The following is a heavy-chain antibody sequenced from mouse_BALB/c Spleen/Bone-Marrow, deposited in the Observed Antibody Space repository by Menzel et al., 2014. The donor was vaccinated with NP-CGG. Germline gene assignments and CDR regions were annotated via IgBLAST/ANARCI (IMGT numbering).Heavy chain of an antibody. CDR1: GYTFTDYE. CDR2: LDPETGGT. J-gene: IGHJ4*01. V-gene: IGHV1-15*01. CDR3: ANWGYYAMDY. Sequence: QVQLQQSGAELVRPGASVTLSCKASGYTFTDYEMHWVKQTPVHGLEWIGTLDPETGGTAYNQEFKDMATLTADKSSTTAYMELRSLTSEDSAVYYCANWGYYAMDYWGQGISVTVSS. D-gene: IGHD4-1*01.